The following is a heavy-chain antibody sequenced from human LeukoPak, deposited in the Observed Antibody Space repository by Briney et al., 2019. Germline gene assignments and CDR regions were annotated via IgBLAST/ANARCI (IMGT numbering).Heavy chain of an antibody. Sequence: GGSLRLSCAASGFTFSNYWMHWVRQAPGKGLVWVSRINADGSTTNYADSVKGRFTISRDNAKNTLYLQMNSLRAEDTAVYYCARGAGYCSSSSCHLWSDYWGQGTLVTVSS. CDR3: ARGAGYCSSSSCHLWSDY. J-gene: IGHJ4*02. D-gene: IGHD2-2*01. CDR2: INADGSTT. V-gene: IGHV3-74*01. CDR1: GFTFSNYW.